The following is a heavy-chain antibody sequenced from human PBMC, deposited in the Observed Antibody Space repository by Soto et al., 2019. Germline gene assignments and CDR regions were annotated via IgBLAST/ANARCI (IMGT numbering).Heavy chain of an antibody. D-gene: IGHD2-8*02. CDR1: GFTFSGSA. Sequence: EVQLVESGGALVQPGGSLKLSCAASGFTFSGSAMHWVRQASGKGLEWVGRIRSKANSYATAYAASVKGRFTISRDDSKNTAYLQMNSLKTEDTAVYYCTRHMERSLLMGNVDYYYYYGMDVWGQGTTVTVSS. J-gene: IGHJ6*02. CDR3: TRHMERSLLMGNVDYYYYYGMDV. V-gene: IGHV3-73*02. CDR2: IRSKANSYAT.